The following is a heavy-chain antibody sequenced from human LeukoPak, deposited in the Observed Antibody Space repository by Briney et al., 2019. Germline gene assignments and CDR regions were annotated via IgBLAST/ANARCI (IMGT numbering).Heavy chain of an antibody. CDR1: GYTFTSYG. CDR3: ATISRIAVAGTLGAFDI. J-gene: IGHJ3*02. CDR2: ISAYNGNT. D-gene: IGHD6-19*01. Sequence: ASVEVSCKASGYTFTSYGISWVRQAPGQGLEWMGWISAYNGNTNYAQKLQGRVTMTTDTSTSTAYMELRSLRSDDTAVYYCATISRIAVAGTLGAFDIWGQGTMVTVSS. V-gene: IGHV1-18*01.